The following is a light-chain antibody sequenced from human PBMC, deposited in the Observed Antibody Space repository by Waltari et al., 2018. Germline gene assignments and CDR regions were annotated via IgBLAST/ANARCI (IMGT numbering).Light chain of an antibody. Sequence: QSALTQPASVSGSPGQSITISCTGFNSNVGSYNLVSWYQKHPGKAPKLLIYVGNRRPSGVSNRFSGSKSYNTASLTLSGLQAEDEADYYCCSNVGSSVFFGGGTKLTVL. CDR1: NSNVGSYNL. CDR2: VGN. V-gene: IGLV2-23*03. CDR3: CSNVGSSVF. J-gene: IGLJ2*01.